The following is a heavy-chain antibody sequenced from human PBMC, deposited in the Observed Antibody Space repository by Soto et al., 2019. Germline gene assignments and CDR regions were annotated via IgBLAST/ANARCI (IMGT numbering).Heavy chain of an antibody. J-gene: IGHJ4*02. V-gene: IGHV1-8*01. Sequence: ASVKVSCKASGYTFTSYDINWVRQATGQGLEWMGWMNPNSGNTGYAQKFQGRVTMTRKTSISTAYMELSSLRSEDTAVYYCARAQPWVGAKVYWGQGTMVTVYS. CDR1: GYTFTSYD. CDR2: MNPNSGNT. CDR3: ARAQPWVGAKVY. D-gene: IGHD1-26*01.